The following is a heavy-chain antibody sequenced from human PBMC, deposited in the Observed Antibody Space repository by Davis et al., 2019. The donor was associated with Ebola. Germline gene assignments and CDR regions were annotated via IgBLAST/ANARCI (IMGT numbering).Heavy chain of an antibody. CDR2: IYSGGST. J-gene: IGHJ4*02. Sequence: GGSLRLSCAASGFTVSSNYMSWVRQAPGKGLEWVSVIYSGGSTYYADSVKGRFTISRDNAKNSLYLQMNSLRAEDTAVYYCARDGHYYDSSGYYARPDYWGQGTLVTVSS. D-gene: IGHD3-22*01. V-gene: IGHV3-53*01. CDR1: GFTVSSNY. CDR3: ARDGHYYDSSGYYARPDY.